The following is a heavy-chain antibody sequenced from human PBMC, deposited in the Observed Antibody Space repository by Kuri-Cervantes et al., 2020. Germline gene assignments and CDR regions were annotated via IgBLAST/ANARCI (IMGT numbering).Heavy chain of an antibody. CDR2: ISYNGSNK. V-gene: IGHV3-30-3*01. D-gene: IGHD6-19*01. CDR3: ARTIAVADSRWGWFDP. Sequence: GESLKISCAASGFTFSSYAMHWVRQAPGKGLEWVAVISYNGSNKYYADSVKGRFTISRDNSKNTLYLQMNSLRDEDTAVYYCARTIAVADSRWGWFDPWGQGTLVTVSS. J-gene: IGHJ5*02. CDR1: GFTFSSYA.